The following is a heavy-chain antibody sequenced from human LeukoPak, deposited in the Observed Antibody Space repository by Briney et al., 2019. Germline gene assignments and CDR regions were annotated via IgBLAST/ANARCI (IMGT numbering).Heavy chain of an antibody. D-gene: IGHD3-9*01. CDR1: GYSFTDYY. CDR3: ARGIYYDILTYFDY. Sequence: ASMKVSCKASGYSFTDYYMHWVRQATGQGLEWMGWINPNNGATNSAQKFQGRVTMTRDTSINTAYLDLSRLRSDDTAVYYCARGIYYDILTYFDYWGQGALVTVSS. J-gene: IGHJ4*02. V-gene: IGHV1-2*02. CDR2: INPNNGAT.